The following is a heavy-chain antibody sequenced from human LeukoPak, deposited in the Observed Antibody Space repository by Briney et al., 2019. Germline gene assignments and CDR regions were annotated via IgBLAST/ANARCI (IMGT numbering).Heavy chain of an antibody. J-gene: IGHJ4*02. Sequence: ASVKVSCKASGYTFTSYGISWVRQAPGQGLEWMGRIIPILGIANYAQKFQGRVTITADKSTSTAYMELSSLRSEDTAVYYCAREVGFYYGSGRTGGYFDYWGQGTLVTVSS. CDR2: IIPILGIA. V-gene: IGHV1-69*04. CDR3: AREVGFYYGSGRTGGYFDY. CDR1: GYTFTSYG. D-gene: IGHD3-10*01.